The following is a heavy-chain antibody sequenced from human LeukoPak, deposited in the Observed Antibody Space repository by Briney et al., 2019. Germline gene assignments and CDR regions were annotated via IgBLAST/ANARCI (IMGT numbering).Heavy chain of an antibody. V-gene: IGHV1-8*01. CDR3: ARVHRYSSSLDY. CDR1: GYTFTSYD. CDR2: MNPNSGNT. J-gene: IGHJ4*02. Sequence: ASVKVSCKASGYTFTSYDINWVRQATGQGLEWMGWMNPNSGNTGYAQKYQGRVTMTRNTSISTAYMELSSLRSEDTAVYYCARVHRYSSSLDYWGQGTLVTVSS. D-gene: IGHD6-13*01.